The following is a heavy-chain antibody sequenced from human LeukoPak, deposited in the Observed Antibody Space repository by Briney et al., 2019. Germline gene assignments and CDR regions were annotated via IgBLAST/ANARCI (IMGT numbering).Heavy chain of an antibody. J-gene: IGHJ4*02. CDR3: ARLEAVAALYYFDY. CDR2: INPNSGGT. V-gene: IGHV1-2*02. CDR1: GYTFTGYY. D-gene: IGHD6-19*01. Sequence: ASVKVSCKASGYTFTGYYMHWVRQAPGQGLEWMGWINPNSGGTNYAQKFQGRVTMTRDTSISTAYMELSRLRSDDTAVYYCARLEAVAALYYFDYWGQGTLVTVSS.